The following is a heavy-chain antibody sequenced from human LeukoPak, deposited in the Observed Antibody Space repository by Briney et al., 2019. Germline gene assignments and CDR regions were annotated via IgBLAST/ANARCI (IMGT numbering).Heavy chain of an antibody. CDR2: IYYSGST. V-gene: IGHV4-30-4*08. CDR3: ARDSETPRYCISTSCYMAHAFDI. D-gene: IGHD2-2*02. J-gene: IGHJ3*02. CDR1: GGSISSGDYY. Sequence: SQTLSLTCTVSGGSISSGDYYWNWIRQPPGKGLEWIGYIYYSGSTYYNPSLKSRVTISVDTSKNQFSLKLSSVTAADTAVYYCARDSETPRYCISTSCYMAHAFDIWGQGTMVTVSS.